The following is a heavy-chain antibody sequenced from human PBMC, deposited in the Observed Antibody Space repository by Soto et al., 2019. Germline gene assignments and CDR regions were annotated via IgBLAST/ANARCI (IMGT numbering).Heavy chain of an antibody. CDR2: INYDGYS. CDR3: ARHGFGPLHGLVDV. V-gene: IGHV4-59*08. CDR1: GGSITNYY. Sequence: QVQLQESGPGLVKPSETLSLTCTVSGGSITNYYCSWFRQPPGKGLEWIGYINYDGYSAYNLSLKRRVTLSMDASKTQFSLMLESVTATAPAVYYCARHGFGPLHGLVDVWGPGTTVIVSS. J-gene: IGHJ6*02. D-gene: IGHD3-10*01.